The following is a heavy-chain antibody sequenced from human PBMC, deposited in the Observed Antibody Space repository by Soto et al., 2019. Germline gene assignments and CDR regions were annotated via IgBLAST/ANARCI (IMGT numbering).Heavy chain of an antibody. CDR1: GGSFSGYY. V-gene: IGHV4-34*01. D-gene: IGHD4-17*01. Sequence: QVQLQQWGAGLLKPSETLSLTCAVYGGSFSGYYWSWIRQPPGKGLECIGEINHSGSTNYNPSLKSRVTISVDTSKNQFSLKLSSVTAADTAVYYCAGDYGDYPERNWYFDLWGRGTLVTVSS. J-gene: IGHJ2*01. CDR2: INHSGST. CDR3: AGDYGDYPERNWYFDL.